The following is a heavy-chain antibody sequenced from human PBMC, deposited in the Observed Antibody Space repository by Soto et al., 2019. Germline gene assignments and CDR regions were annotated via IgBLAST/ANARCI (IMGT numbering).Heavy chain of an antibody. Sequence: QVQLVQSGAEVKKPGASVKVSCKASGYTFTSYGISWVRQAPGQGLEWMGWISAYNGNTNYAQKLQGRVTMTTDTSTSTGYMELRSLRSDDTAVYYCARALTYYYGSGSPNLDYWGQGTLVTVSS. CDR1: GYTFTSYG. J-gene: IGHJ4*02. CDR3: ARALTYYYGSGSPNLDY. CDR2: ISAYNGNT. V-gene: IGHV1-18*01. D-gene: IGHD3-10*01.